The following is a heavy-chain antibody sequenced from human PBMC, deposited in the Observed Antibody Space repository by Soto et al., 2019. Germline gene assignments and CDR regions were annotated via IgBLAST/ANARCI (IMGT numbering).Heavy chain of an antibody. CDR2: INGDNGNT. J-gene: IGHJ2*01. V-gene: IGHV1-3*01. D-gene: IGHD1-1*01. CDR1: GYTFITYP. CDR3: ARPIALDGNRYLDL. Sequence: QVQLVQSGAEVKKPGASVKVSCRASGYTFITYPMHWVRQAPGQRLEWMGRINGDNGNTMYSQKFQGRVTITRDTSASTAYMELSSLRSEDTAVYYCARPIALDGNRYLDLWGRGTLVTVSS.